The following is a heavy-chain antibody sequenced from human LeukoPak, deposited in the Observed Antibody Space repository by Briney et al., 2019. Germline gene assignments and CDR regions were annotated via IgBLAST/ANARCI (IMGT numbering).Heavy chain of an antibody. J-gene: IGHJ4*02. CDR1: GFTFTSYA. Sequence: SGGSLRLSCAASGFTFTSYAMNWVRQAPGKGLEWVSTISGSGSSTYYVDSVKGRFTISRDNSKNTLYLQMNSLRAEDTAVYYCAKDLRSSWPDDYWGQGTLVTVSS. V-gene: IGHV3-23*01. CDR2: ISGSGSST. CDR3: AKDLRSSWPDDY. D-gene: IGHD6-13*01.